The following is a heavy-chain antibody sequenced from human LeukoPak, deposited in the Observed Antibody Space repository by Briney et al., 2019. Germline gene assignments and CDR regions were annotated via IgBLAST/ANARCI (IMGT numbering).Heavy chain of an antibody. CDR3: ARTSVAVADFDY. D-gene: IGHD6-19*01. Sequence: PGGSLRLSCAASGFTFSSYEMNWVRQAPGKGLEWVSYISSSGSTIYYADSVKGRLTISRDNAKNSLYLQMNSLRAEDTAVYYCARTSVAVADFDYWGQGTLVTVSS. V-gene: IGHV3-48*03. J-gene: IGHJ4*02. CDR1: GFTFSSYE. CDR2: ISSSGSTI.